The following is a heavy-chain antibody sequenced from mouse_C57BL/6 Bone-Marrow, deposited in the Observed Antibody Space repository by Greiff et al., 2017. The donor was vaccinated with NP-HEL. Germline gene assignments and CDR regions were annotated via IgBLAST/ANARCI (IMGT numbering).Heavy chain of an antibody. CDR3: AREEEDSSGYDYAMDY. J-gene: IGHJ4*01. CDR2: ILPGSGST. CDR1: GYTFTGYW. D-gene: IGHD3-2*02. Sequence: VKVVESGAELMKPGASVKLSCKATGYTFTGYWIEWVKQRPGHGLEWIGEILPGSGSTNYNEKFKGKATFTADTSSNTAYMQLSSLTTEDSAIYYCAREEEDSSGYDYAMDYWGQGTSVTVSS. V-gene: IGHV1-9*01.